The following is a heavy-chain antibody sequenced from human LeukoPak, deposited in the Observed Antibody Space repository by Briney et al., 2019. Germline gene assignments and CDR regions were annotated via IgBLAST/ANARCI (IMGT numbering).Heavy chain of an antibody. CDR1: GYTFTSYG. CDR2: ISVYNGDT. J-gene: IGHJ4*02. V-gene: IGHV1-18*01. Sequence: ASVKVSCKASGYTFTSYGITWVRQAPGQGLEWMGWISVYNGDTNYAQKLQGRVTMTTDTSTSTAYMELRSLRSDDTAVYYCARDRTYYYDSSGYYPDYWGQGTLVTVSS. CDR3: ARDRTYYYDSSGYYPDY. D-gene: IGHD3-22*01.